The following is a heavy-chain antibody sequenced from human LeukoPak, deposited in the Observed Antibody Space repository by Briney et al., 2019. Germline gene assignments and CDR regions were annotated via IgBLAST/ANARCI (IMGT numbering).Heavy chain of an antibody. CDR2: ITPSGIT. CDR3: AREGYPSAGSGDYKAFYY. J-gene: IGHJ4*02. V-gene: IGHV1-46*01. Sequence: ASVKVSCKASGYTFTSHYMHWVRHAPGQGLEWMGSITPSGITTYAQEFQGRLTMTRDTSTGTVYMELSSLISDDAAVLYCAREGYPSAGSGDYKAFYYWGQGTPVTVSS. D-gene: IGHD3-10*01. CDR1: GYTFTSHY.